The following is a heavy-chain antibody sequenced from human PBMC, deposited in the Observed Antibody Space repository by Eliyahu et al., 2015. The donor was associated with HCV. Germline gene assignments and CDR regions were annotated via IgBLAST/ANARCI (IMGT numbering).Heavy chain of an antibody. J-gene: IGHJ1*01. Sequence: QVQLEQSGAEVKKPGSSVKVSCKXSGGTFRXLSINWVRQAPGQGLEWMGRILPVFGSSNYXQKFQGRVSITADESTATAYLELNSLTSDDTAIFYCATVRASVTHRAEYFQHWGQGTLVTVS. CDR1: GGTFRXLS. CDR2: ILPVFGSS. CDR3: ATVRASVTHRAEYFQH. V-gene: IGHV1-69*01. D-gene: IGHD5/OR15-5a*01.